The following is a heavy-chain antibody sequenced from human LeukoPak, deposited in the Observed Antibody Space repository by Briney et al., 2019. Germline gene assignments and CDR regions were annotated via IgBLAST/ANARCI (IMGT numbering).Heavy chain of an antibody. CDR1: GGSISSGDHY. V-gene: IGHV4-30-4*08. J-gene: IGHJ4*02. CDR3: ARGRGSGTLAFSFDY. D-gene: IGHD1-7*01. Sequence: SETLSLTCTVSGGSISSGDHYWSWIRQPPGKGLEWIGYIYNSGGTYYNPSLKSRVTISVDTSKNQFSLQLTSVTAADTAVYYCARGRGSGTLAFSFDYWGQGTLVTVSS. CDR2: IYNSGGT.